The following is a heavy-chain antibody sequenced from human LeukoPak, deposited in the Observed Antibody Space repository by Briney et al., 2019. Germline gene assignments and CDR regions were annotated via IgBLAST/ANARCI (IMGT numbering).Heavy chain of an antibody. V-gene: IGHV4-59*08. Sequence: SETLSLTCTVSGGSISSYYWSWIRQPPGKGLEWIGYIYYSGSTNYNPSLKSRVTISVDTSKKQFSLKLSSVTAADTAVYYCARRVVVAATQWFDPWGQGTLVTVSS. CDR2: IYYSGST. J-gene: IGHJ5*02. CDR3: ARRVVVAATQWFDP. CDR1: GGSISSYY. D-gene: IGHD2-15*01.